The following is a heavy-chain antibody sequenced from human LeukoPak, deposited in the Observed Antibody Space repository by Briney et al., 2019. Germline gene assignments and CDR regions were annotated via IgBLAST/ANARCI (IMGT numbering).Heavy chain of an antibody. CDR1: GGTFSIYA. D-gene: IGHD6-19*01. J-gene: IGHJ4*02. CDR2: IIPIFGTA. CDR3: ARNSVAGTGNY. V-gene: IGHV1-69*13. Sequence: GASVTVSCTASGGTFSIYAISWVRQAPGQGLEWMGGIIPIFGTANYAQKFQGRVTITADESTSTAYMELSSLRSEDTAVYYCARNSVAGTGNYWGQGTLVTVSS.